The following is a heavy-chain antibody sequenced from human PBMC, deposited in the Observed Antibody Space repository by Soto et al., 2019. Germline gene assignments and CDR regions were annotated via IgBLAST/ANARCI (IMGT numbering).Heavy chain of an antibody. CDR2: IRSKAYGGTT. J-gene: IGHJ4*02. CDR3: TRGWDYGDYARDY. D-gene: IGHD4-17*01. Sequence: GGSLRLSCTASGFTFGDYAMSWFRQAPGKGLEWVGFIRSKAYGGTTEYAASVKGRFTISRDDSKSIAYLQMNSLKTEDTAVYYCTRGWDYGDYARDYWGQGTLVTVSS. V-gene: IGHV3-49*03. CDR1: GFTFGDYA.